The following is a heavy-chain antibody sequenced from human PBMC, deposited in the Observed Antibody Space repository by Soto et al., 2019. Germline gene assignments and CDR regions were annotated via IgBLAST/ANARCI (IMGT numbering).Heavy chain of an antibody. CDR1: GDTFNFYT. J-gene: IGHJ4*02. D-gene: IGHD3-10*01. CDR3: ATNYGSGSTHFDY. Sequence: QVQLVQSGAAVKKPGSPVRVSCTASGDTFNFYTISWVRQVPGQGPEWMGKIIPMLGMSNYAQKFQGRVTIMADKSTSTVYMNLSGLTSEDTAVYYCATNYGSGSTHFDYWRQGTLVTVSS. CDR2: IIPMLGMS. V-gene: IGHV1-69*02.